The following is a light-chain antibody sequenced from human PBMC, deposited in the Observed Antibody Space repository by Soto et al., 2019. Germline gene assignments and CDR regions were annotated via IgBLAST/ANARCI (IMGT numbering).Light chain of an antibody. CDR3: NSYTGDSRGV. CDR1: SSDVGAYKY. CDR2: EVS. V-gene: IGLV2-14*01. J-gene: IGLJ3*02. Sequence: QSALTQPASVSGSPGQSITISCTGTSSDVGAYKYVSWYQQHPGKAPKLIIYEVSNRPSGVSNRFSGSKSGSTASLTISRLQADDEADDYCNSYTGDSRGVFGGGTKVTVL.